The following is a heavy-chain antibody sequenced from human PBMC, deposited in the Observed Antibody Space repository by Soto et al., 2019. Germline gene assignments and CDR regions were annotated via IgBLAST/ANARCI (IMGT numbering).Heavy chain of an antibody. V-gene: IGHV3-48*01. D-gene: IGHD3-9*01. CDR3: AREYDILNWFEP. CDR2: ISSSSSTI. CDR1: GFTFSSYG. J-gene: IGHJ5*02. Sequence: PGGSLRLSCAASGFTFSSYGRNWVRQAPGKGLERVSYISSSSSTIYYADTGKGRYTISRDNAKNSLYLKMNILRAEDTAMYNCAREYDILNWFEPWGEGTLLTVSS.